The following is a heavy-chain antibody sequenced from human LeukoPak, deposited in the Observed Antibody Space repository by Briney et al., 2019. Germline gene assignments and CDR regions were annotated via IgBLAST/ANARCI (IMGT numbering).Heavy chain of an antibody. CDR1: GFTVSSNY. V-gene: IGHV3-53*01. J-gene: IGHJ3*02. Sequence: GGPLRLSCAASGFTVSSNYMSWVRQAPGKGLEWVSVIYSGGSTYYADSVKGRFTISRDNSKNTLYLQMNSLRAEDTAVYYCARAGMVMAPPVFDIWGQGTMVTVSS. D-gene: IGHD2-8*01. CDR2: IYSGGST. CDR3: ARAGMVMAPPVFDI.